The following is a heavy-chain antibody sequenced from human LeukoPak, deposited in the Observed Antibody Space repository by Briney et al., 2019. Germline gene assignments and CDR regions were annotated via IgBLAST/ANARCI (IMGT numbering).Heavy chain of an antibody. CDR3: ATGGSGSDLFDY. Sequence: GASVRVSCKVSGYTLTELSMHWVRQAPGKGLEWMGGFDPEDGETIYAQKFQGRVTMTEGTSTDTAYMELSSLRSEDTAVYYCATGGSGSDLFDYGGQGTLVTVSS. V-gene: IGHV1-24*01. CDR1: GYTLTELS. J-gene: IGHJ4*02. CDR2: FDPEDGET. D-gene: IGHD1-26*01.